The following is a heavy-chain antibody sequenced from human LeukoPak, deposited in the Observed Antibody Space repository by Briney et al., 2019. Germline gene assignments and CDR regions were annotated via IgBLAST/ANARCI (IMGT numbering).Heavy chain of an antibody. Sequence: PSETLSLTCAVYGGSFSGYYWSWIRQPPGKGLEWIGEINHSGSTNYNPSLKSRVTISVDTSKNQFSLKLSSVTAADTAVYYCARARGGCINLVDYWGQGTLVTVSS. V-gene: IGHV4-34*01. D-gene: IGHD6-19*01. CDR2: INHSGST. CDR3: ARARGGCINLVDY. CDR1: GGSFSGYY. J-gene: IGHJ4*02.